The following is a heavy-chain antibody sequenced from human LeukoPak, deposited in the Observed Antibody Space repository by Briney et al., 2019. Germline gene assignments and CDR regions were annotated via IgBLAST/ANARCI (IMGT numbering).Heavy chain of an antibody. Sequence: PGGSLRLSCAASGFTFSNYWMSWVRQAPGKGLEWVANIRQDGSEKYYVDSVKGRFTISRDNAKNSLYLQMNSLRAEDTAVYYCARVNGDYGGSTDYWGQGTLVTVSS. D-gene: IGHD4-23*01. V-gene: IGHV3-7*04. J-gene: IGHJ4*02. CDR1: GFTFSNYW. CDR2: IRQDGSEK. CDR3: ARVNGDYGGSTDY.